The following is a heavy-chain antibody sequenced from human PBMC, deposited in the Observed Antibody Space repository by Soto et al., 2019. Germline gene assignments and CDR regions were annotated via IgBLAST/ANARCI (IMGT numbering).Heavy chain of an antibody. CDR1: GFTFDSFA. D-gene: IGHD3-10*01. CDR2: ISASGGST. J-gene: IGHJ4*02. V-gene: IGHV3-23*01. Sequence: GGSLRLSCAASGFTFDSFAMTWVRQAPGKGLEWVSAISASGGSTFYADSVKGRFTTSRDSSKNTLYLQMNSLRAEDTAVYYCARGAVTPDSWGQGTLVTVSS. CDR3: ARGAVTPDS.